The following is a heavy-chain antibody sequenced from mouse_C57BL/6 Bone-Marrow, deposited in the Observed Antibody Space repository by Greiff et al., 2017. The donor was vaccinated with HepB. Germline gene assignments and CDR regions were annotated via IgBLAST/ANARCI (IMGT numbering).Heavy chain of an antibody. CDR3: ARYPKLTLDY. CDR2: IYPRSGNT. D-gene: IGHD1-1*01. J-gene: IGHJ2*01. CDR1: GYTFTSYG. Sequence: QVQLKESGAELARPGASVKLSCKASGYTFTSYGISWVKQRTGQGLEWIGEIYPRSGNTYYNEKFKGKATLTADKSSSTAYMELRSLTSEDSAVYFCARYPKLTLDYWGQGTTLTVSS. V-gene: IGHV1-81*01.